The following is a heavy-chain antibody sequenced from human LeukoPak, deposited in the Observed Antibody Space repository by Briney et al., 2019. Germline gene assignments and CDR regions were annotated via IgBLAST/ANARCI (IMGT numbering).Heavy chain of an antibody. J-gene: IGHJ4*02. CDR2: IYTDGST. D-gene: IGHD4-23*01. V-gene: IGHV3-53*05. CDR1: GFSVGNNY. Sequence: GGSLRLSCAASGFSVGNNYVTWVRQPPGKGLEWVSVIYTDGSTYYTDSVKGRFIISRDSSKNTLYLQMNSLRAEDTAVYYCTDAVAGWGQGTLVTVSS. CDR3: TDAVAG.